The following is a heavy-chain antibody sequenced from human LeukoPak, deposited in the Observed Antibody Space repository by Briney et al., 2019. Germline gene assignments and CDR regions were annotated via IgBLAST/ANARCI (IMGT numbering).Heavy chain of an antibody. CDR1: GFTFSDYG. J-gene: IGHJ4*02. D-gene: IGHD3-16*02. CDR3: VKDQGSRYRYFDY. CDR2: IWYDGYNK. V-gene: IGHV3-33*06. Sequence: GRSLRLSCTASGFTFSDYGMHWVRQAPGKGLEWVAIIWYDGYNKYYADSVRGRFTVSRDNSKNTLYLQMSSLRAEDTAVYYCVKDQGSRYRYFDYWGQGTLVTVSS.